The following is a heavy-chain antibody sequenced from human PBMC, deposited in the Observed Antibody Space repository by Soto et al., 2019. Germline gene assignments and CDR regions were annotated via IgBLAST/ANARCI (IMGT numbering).Heavy chain of an antibody. CDR2: ISGDGKST. Sequence: EVEVLESGGGLQQPGGSLRLSCVASGFTFNAHAMTWVRQGPGVGLEWTSSISGDGKSTNYADSVKGRFTVSRDNSKNTLTLQMNSLRVEDTATYYCVKDWTGNKCPCLDVWGQGTTVTVSS. D-gene: IGHD2-8*02. CDR3: VKDWTGNKCPCLDV. J-gene: IGHJ6*02. CDR1: GFTFNAHA. V-gene: IGHV3-23*01.